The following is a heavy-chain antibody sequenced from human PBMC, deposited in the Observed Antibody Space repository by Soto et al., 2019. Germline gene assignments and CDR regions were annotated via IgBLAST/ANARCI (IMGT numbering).Heavy chain of an antibody. CDR3: ASSLGYCSGGSCYYYYYYGMDV. Sequence: QVQLVQSGAEVKKPGSSVKVSCKASGGTFSSYAISWVRQAPGQGLEWMGGIIPIFGTANYAQKFQGRVTITADESTSTAYMELSSLRYEDTAVYYCASSLGYCSGGSCYYYYYYGMDVWGQGTTVTVSS. J-gene: IGHJ6*02. D-gene: IGHD2-15*01. CDR1: GGTFSSYA. CDR2: IIPIFGTA. V-gene: IGHV1-69*01.